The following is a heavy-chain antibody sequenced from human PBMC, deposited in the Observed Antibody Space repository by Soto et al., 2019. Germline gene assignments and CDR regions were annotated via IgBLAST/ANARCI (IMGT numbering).Heavy chain of an antibody. CDR2: IYYSGRT. CDR3: ARHSILGSCYYP. D-gene: IGHD3-22*01. CDR1: GGSISSTTYY. J-gene: IGHJ3*01. V-gene: IGHV4-39*01. Sequence: QLQLQESGPGLVKPSETLSLTCTVSGGSISSTTYYWGWIRQPPGKGLEWIGTIYYSGRTYYNPSLESRVTISVATSKNQFSRKMNFVTAADTAVYYCARHSILGSCYYPWGQGTMVTVSP.